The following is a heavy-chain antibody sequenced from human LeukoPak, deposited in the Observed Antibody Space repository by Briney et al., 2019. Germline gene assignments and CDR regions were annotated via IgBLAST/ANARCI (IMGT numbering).Heavy chain of an antibody. CDR1: GGSISSGSYY. D-gene: IGHD1-26*01. V-gene: IGHV4-61*02. CDR2: IYTSGST. CDR3: ASERGGATTFDY. J-gene: IGHJ4*02. Sequence: TLSLTCTVSGGSISSGSYYWSWIRQPAGKGLEWIGRIYTSGSTNYNPSLKSRVTISVDTSKNQFSLKLSSVTAADTAVYYCASERGGATTFDYWGQGTLVTVSS.